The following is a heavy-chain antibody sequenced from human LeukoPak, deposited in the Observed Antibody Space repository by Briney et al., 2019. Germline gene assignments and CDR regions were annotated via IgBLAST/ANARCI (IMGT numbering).Heavy chain of an antibody. J-gene: IGHJ4*02. CDR2: INHSGST. CDR1: GGSFSGYY. Sequence: PSETLSLTCAVYGGSFSGYYWSWIRQPPGKGLEWIGEINHSGSTNYNPSLKSRVTISVDTSKNQFSLKLSSVTAADTAVYYCARGRYYGSGGYHKYWGQGTLVTVSS. D-gene: IGHD3-10*01. V-gene: IGHV4-34*01. CDR3: ARGRYYGSGGYHKY.